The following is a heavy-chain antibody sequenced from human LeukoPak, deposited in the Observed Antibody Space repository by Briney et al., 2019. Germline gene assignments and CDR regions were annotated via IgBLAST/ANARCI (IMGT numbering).Heavy chain of an antibody. Sequence: PGGSLRLSCAASGFTFSSYWMHWVRQAPGKGLVWVSRINSDGSSTSYADSVKGRCTISRDNAKNTLYLQMNSLRTEDTAAYYFSSGRTAMVAYFAYWGQGTLVTVSS. CDR3: SSGRTAMVAYFAY. V-gene: IGHV3-74*01. J-gene: IGHJ4*02. CDR2: INSDGSST. D-gene: IGHD5-18*01. CDR1: GFTFSSYW.